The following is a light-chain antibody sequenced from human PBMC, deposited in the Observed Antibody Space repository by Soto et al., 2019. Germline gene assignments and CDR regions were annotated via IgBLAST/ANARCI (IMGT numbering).Light chain of an antibody. CDR1: ENANGH. CDR3: QQYNDLPS. Sequence: IQMTQSANTLSASVGDRVSITCRASENANGHLAWYQQKPGKAPKLLIYEASILESGVHSRFSGSGYGTEFTLTITGLLPEDFVTYYCQQYNDLPSCGQGTKVDIK. J-gene: IGKJ1*01. V-gene: IGKV1-5*03. CDR2: EAS.